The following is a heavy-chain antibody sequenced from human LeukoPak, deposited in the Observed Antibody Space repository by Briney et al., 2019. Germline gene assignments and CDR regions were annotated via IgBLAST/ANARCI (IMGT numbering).Heavy chain of an antibody. J-gene: IGHJ6*03. CDR1: GGSISTSNYY. CDR3: ARTDSSGYSPYYYYYMDV. V-gene: IGHV4-39*07. D-gene: IGHD3-22*01. CDR2: IFYSGST. Sequence: SETLSLTCTVSGGSISTSNYYWGWIRQPPGKGLEWIGNIFYSGSTYYSPSLKSRVTISVDTSKNQFSLKLSSVTAADTAVYYCARTDSSGYSPYYYYYMDVWGKGTTVTVSS.